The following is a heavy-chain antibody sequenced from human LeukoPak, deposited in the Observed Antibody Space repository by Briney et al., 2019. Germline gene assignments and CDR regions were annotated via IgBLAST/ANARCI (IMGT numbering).Heavy chain of an antibody. CDR2: IYTSGST. CDR1: GGSISSYY. CDR3: ARESYSSSYLFDF. J-gene: IGHJ4*02. V-gene: IGHV4-4*07. D-gene: IGHD6-6*01. Sequence: PAETLSLTCTVSGGSISSYYWSWIRQPAGKGLEWIGRIYTSGSTNYNPSLKSRVTMSVDTSKNQISLKVNSVTAADTAVYYCARESYSSSYLFDFWGQGTLVTVSS.